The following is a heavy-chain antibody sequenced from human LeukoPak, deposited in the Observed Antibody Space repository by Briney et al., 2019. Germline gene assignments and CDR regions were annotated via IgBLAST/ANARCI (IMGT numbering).Heavy chain of an antibody. CDR2: INLDGSGR. CDR1: GFTVSSNY. J-gene: IGHJ4*02. D-gene: IGHD6-13*01. Sequence: GGSLRLSCAASGFTVSSNYMSWVRQAPGKGLEWVANINLDGSGRFYVDFVKGRFTISRDNADNSMYLQMNSLRAEDTAVYYCGRVIAGAIDYWGQGTLVTVSS. V-gene: IGHV3-7*01. CDR3: GRVIAGAIDY.